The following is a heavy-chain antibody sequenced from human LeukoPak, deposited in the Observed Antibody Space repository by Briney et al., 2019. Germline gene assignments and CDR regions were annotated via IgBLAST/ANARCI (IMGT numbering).Heavy chain of an antibody. Sequence: PSETLSLTCTVSGGSISSGSYYWSWIRQPPGKGLEWIGYIYYSGSTNYNPSLKSRVTISVDTSKNQFSLKLSSVTAADTAVYYCARDLGLFGVVYGMDVWGQGTTVTVSS. CDR1: GGSISSGSYY. D-gene: IGHD3-3*01. J-gene: IGHJ6*02. CDR2: IYYSGST. V-gene: IGHV4-61*01. CDR3: ARDLGLFGVVYGMDV.